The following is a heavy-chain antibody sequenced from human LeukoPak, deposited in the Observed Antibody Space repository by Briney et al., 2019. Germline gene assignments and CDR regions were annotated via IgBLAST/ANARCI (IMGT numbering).Heavy chain of an antibody. J-gene: IGHJ5*02. CDR1: GGSFSGYY. CDR3: ARGVMVGATSNWFDP. D-gene: IGHD1-26*01. Sequence: SETLSLTCAVYGGSFSGYYWSWIRQPPGKGLEWIGEINHSGSTNYNPSLKSRVTISVDTSKNQFSLKLSSVTAADTAVYYCARGVMVGATSNWFDPWGQGTLVTVS. CDR2: INHSGST. V-gene: IGHV4-34*01.